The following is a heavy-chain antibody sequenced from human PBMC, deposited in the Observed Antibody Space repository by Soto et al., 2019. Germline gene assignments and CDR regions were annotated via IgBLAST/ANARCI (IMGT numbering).Heavy chain of an antibody. D-gene: IGHD3-10*01. CDR3: ARGGGSGSYYKRYYYYGMDV. CDR2: IKQDGSEK. Sequence: GGSLRLSCAASGFTFSSYWMSWVRQAPGKGLEWVANIKQDGSEKYYVDSVKGRFTISRDNAKNSLYLQMNSLRAEDTAVYYCARGGGSGSYYKRYYYYGMDVWG. J-gene: IGHJ6*02. V-gene: IGHV3-7*01. CDR1: GFTFSSYW.